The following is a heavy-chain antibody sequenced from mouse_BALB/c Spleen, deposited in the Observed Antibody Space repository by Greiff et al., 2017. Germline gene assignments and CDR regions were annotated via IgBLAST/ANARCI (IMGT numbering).Heavy chain of an antibody. CDR2: IYPGNSDT. J-gene: IGHJ4*01. V-gene: IGHV1-5*01. CDR1: GYTFTSYW. CDR3: TRFDDYGYAMDY. Sequence: VQLQQSGTVLARPGASVKMSCKASGYTFTSYWMHWVKQRPGQGLEWIGAIYPGNSDTSYNQKFKGKAKLTAVTSTSTAYMELSSLTNEDSAVYYCTRFDDYGYAMDYWGQGTSVTVSS. D-gene: IGHD2-4*01.